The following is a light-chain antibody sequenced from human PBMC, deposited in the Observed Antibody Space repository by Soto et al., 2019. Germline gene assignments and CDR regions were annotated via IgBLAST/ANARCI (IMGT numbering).Light chain of an antibody. CDR3: QSYDSSLSGWL. Sequence: QSVLAQPPSVSGAPGQRVTISCTGSSSNIGAGYNVHWYQQLPGTAPKLLIFGNSNRPSGVPDRFSGSKSGTSASLAITGLQAEDEADYYCQSYDSSLSGWLFGGVPKLTVL. CDR1: SSNIGAGYN. V-gene: IGLV1-40*01. CDR2: GNS. J-gene: IGLJ3*02.